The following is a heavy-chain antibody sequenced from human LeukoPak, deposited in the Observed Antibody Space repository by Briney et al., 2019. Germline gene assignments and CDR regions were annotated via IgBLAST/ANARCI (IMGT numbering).Heavy chain of an antibody. Sequence: LPGGSLRLSCAASGFTFSNYAMSWVRQAPGKGLEWVSTISGSGGRTYYADSVKGRFTISRDNSKNTLYLQMSSLKDEDTAVNYCAKPTGGATVVTHVGYWGQGTLVTVSS. D-gene: IGHD4-23*01. V-gene: IGHV3-23*01. J-gene: IGHJ4*02. CDR2: ISGSGGRT. CDR3: AKPTGGATVVTHVGY. CDR1: GFTFSNYA.